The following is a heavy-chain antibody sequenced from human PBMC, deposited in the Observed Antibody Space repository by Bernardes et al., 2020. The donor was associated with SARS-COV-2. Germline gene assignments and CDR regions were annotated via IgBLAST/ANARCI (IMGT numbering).Heavy chain of an antibody. CDR2: IKRDGSET. CDR1: GFEFSSYW. V-gene: IGHV3-7*03. J-gene: IGHJ6*02. Sequence: GGSLRLSRAGSGFEFSSYWMAWVRQAPGKGLEWVANIKRDGSETYYVDSVKGRFTISRDNAKNLVFLQMNSLRAEDTAIFYCARSAGMDVWGQGTMVTVSS. CDR3: ARSAGMDV.